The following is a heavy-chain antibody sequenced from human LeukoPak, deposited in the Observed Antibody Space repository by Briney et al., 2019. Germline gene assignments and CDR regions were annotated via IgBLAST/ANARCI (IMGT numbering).Heavy chain of an antibody. CDR3: AKARDGYNRGYFDY. CDR1: EFTFSTYA. J-gene: IGHJ4*02. Sequence: GGSLRLSCAASEFTFSTYAMSWVRQAPGKGLEWVSTISGSGAYTSYADSVKGRFTISRDNSKNTLYLQMNSLRAEDTAVYYCAKARDGYNRGYFDYWGQGTLVTVSS. V-gene: IGHV3-23*01. D-gene: IGHD5-24*01. CDR2: ISGSGAYT.